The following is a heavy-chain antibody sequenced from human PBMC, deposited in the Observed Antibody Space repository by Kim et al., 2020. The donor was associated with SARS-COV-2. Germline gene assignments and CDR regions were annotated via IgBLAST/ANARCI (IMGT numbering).Heavy chain of an antibody. J-gene: IGHJ2*01. D-gene: IGHD6-19*01. V-gene: IGHV3-33*06. Sequence: DSGKGRFTISRDNSKNTLYLQMNSLRAEDTAVYYCAKERSVAGTARYFDLWGRGTLVTVSS. CDR3: AKERSVAGTARYFDL.